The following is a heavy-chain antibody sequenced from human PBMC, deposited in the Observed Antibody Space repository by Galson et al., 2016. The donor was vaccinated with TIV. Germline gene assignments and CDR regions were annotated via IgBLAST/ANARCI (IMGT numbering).Heavy chain of an antibody. CDR3: AREGRGAAYPNNVDH. V-gene: IGHV3-53*01. CDR1: GFAVSYKH. Sequence: SLRLSCAASGFAVSYKHMIWVRQTPGKGLEWVSLIYSSDTTSYADSVRGRFTISRDNSRNTLFLEMNSLRVEDTAIYYCAREGRGAAYPNNVDHWGQGTLVTVSS. CDR2: IYSSDTT. D-gene: IGHD1-26*01. J-gene: IGHJ4*02.